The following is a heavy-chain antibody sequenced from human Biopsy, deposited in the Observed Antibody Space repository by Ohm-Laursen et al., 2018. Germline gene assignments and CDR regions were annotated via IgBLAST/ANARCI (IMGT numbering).Heavy chain of an antibody. Sequence: SVKVSCKAPGGTFSNYGVNWVRQAPGQGLEWLGGNIPILGTGNYAQKFQDRITVAADTSTSTATMELRSLRSDDTAVYYCATKLTGYFHHWGQGTLVIVSS. CDR2: NIPILGTG. D-gene: IGHD3-9*01. CDR1: GGTFSNYG. CDR3: ATKLTGYFHH. J-gene: IGHJ1*01. V-gene: IGHV1-69*06.